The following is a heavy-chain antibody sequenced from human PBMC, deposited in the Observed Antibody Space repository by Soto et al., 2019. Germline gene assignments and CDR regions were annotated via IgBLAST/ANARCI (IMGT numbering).Heavy chain of an antibody. CDR3: ARGSIYSSSWSLGLDYYYYGMDV. CDR1: GGTFSSYA. V-gene: IGHV1-69*13. J-gene: IGHJ6*02. D-gene: IGHD6-13*01. Sequence: SVKVYCKASGGTFSSYAISWVRQAPGQRLERKREIIPIFGTAKYAQKFQGRVTITADESTSTAYMELCSLRSEDTAVYYCARGSIYSSSWSLGLDYYYYGMDVWGQGTTVTVSS. CDR2: IIPIFGTA.